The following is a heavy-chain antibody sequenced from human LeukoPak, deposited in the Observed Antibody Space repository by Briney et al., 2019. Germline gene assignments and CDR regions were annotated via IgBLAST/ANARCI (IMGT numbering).Heavy chain of an antibody. Sequence: GGPLRLSCATSGFTFSRNSMNWVRQAPGKGLEWVSYSSASGTIFYADSVKGRFTISRDIAKNSLYLQMNSLRAEDTAVYYCARDLGGSSWSLRAFDIWGQGTMVTVSS. CDR1: GFTFSRNS. CDR2: SSASGTI. D-gene: IGHD6-13*01. CDR3: ARDLGGSSWSLRAFDI. J-gene: IGHJ3*02. V-gene: IGHV3-48*04.